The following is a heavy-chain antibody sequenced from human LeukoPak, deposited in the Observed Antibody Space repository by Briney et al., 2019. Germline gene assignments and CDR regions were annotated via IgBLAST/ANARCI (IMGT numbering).Heavy chain of an antibody. CDR2: VIPNSGAT. Sequence: AASVKVSCKASGYTFIGYYMQWVRLAPGQGLEWMGWVIPNSGATIYAQKFQGRVTMTRDTSIATAYMELSSLTSDDTALYYCARGSASGNYYHYWGQGTLVTVSS. V-gene: IGHV1-2*02. CDR3: ARGSASGNYYHY. D-gene: IGHD3-10*01. CDR1: GYTFIGYY. J-gene: IGHJ4*02.